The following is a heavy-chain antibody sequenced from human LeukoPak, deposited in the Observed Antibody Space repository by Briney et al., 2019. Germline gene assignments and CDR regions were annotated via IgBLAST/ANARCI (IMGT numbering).Heavy chain of an antibody. CDR1: GFTFSSYS. J-gene: IGHJ3*02. CDR3: ARERGGYPSGPDAFDI. Sequence: GGSLRLSCAASGFTFSSYSMNWVRQAPGKGLEWVSSISSSSSYIYYADSVKGRFTISRDNAKNSLYLQMNSLRAEDTAVYYCARERGGYPSGPDAFDIWGQGTMVTVSS. CDR2: ISSSSSYI. V-gene: IGHV3-21*01. D-gene: IGHD1-26*01.